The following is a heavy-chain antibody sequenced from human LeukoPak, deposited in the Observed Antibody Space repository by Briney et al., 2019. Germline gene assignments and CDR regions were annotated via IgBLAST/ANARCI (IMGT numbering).Heavy chain of an antibody. CDR2: ISSSSSTI. Sequence: PGGSLRLSCAASGFTFSSYNINWLRQAPGKGLEWVSYISSSSSTIYYADSVKGRFTISRDNAKNSLYLQMNSLRDEDTAVYFYARDDYHSGYSRYYGMDVWGQGTTVTVSS. CDR1: GFTFSSYN. CDR3: ARDDYHSGYSRYYGMDV. D-gene: IGHD3-22*01. J-gene: IGHJ6*02. V-gene: IGHV3-48*02.